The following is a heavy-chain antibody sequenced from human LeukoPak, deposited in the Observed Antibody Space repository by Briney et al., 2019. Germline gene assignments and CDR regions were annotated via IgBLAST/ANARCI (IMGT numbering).Heavy chain of an antibody. Sequence: GGPLRLSCAASGFTFSSYNMNWVRQAPGKGLEWVSYISPSSTRIDYAASVRGRFTISRDNAKSSLYLQVNSLRAEDTAVYYCARMNYVSSGWGAPFDDWGQGTLVTVSS. D-gene: IGHD1-7*01. CDR1: GFTFSSYN. CDR3: ARMNYVSSGWGAPFDD. CDR2: ISPSSTRI. V-gene: IGHV3-48*04. J-gene: IGHJ4*02.